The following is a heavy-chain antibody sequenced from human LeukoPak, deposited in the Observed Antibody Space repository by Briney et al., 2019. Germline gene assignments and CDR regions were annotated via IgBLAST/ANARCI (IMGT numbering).Heavy chain of an antibody. J-gene: IGHJ4*02. V-gene: IGHV3-74*01. CDR3: ARDADGPGSLIDY. D-gene: IGHD2-8*01. CDR2: ISSDGTTT. Sequence: PGGSLRLSCAASGFPFSIYWMQWVRQAPGEGLVWVSRISSDGTTTTYADSVKGRFTVSRDNAKNTLHLHVKSLRAEDTAVYFCARDADGPGSLIDYWGQGTLVTVSS. CDR1: GFPFSIYW.